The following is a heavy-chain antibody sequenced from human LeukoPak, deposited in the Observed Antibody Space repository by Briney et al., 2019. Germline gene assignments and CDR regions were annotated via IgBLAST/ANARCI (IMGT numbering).Heavy chain of an antibody. J-gene: IGHJ5*02. CDR2: FNNDGSFT. Sequence: GGSLRLSCAASGFTLSSYWMHWVRQAPGKGLVWVSRFNNDGSFTNYADSVKGRFTISRDNAKNTLYLQMNSLRAEDTAVYYCAREYYDSSGFSSLTYNWFDPWGQGTLVTVSS. CDR1: GFTLSSYW. V-gene: IGHV3-74*01. D-gene: IGHD3-22*01. CDR3: AREYYDSSGFSSLTYNWFDP.